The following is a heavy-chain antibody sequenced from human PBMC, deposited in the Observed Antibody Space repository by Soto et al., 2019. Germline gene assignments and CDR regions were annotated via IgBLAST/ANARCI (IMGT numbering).Heavy chain of an antibody. J-gene: IGHJ6*02. D-gene: IGHD3-22*01. Sequence: SETLSLTCTVSGSSISSGGYYWSWIRQHPGKGLEWIGYIYYSGSTYYNPSLKSRVTISVDTSKNQFSLKLSSVTAADTAVYYCARFYYDSSGYNGMDVWGQGTTVTVSS. CDR2: IYYSGST. CDR3: ARFYYDSSGYNGMDV. V-gene: IGHV4-31*03. CDR1: GSSISSGGYY.